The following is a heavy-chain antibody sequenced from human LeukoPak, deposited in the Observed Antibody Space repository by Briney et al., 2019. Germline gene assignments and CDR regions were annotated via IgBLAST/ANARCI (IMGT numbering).Heavy chain of an antibody. Sequence: GGSLRLSCVASGITYEDYAFSWVRQAPGKGLEWVSVISGGGRSTSYADSLKGPFTISRDNSKNTLYQQMNSLRAEDTAAYYCAQLDVLRSDYFESWGQGTLVTVSS. J-gene: IGHJ4*02. CDR1: GITYEDYA. CDR2: ISGGGRST. V-gene: IGHV3-23*01. D-gene: IGHD3-22*01. CDR3: AQLDVLRSDYFES.